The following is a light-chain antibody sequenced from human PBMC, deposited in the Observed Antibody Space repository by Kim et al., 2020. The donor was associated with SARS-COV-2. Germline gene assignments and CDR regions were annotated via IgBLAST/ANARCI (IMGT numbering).Light chain of an antibody. Sequence: ASVGDRVTITGRESQSISSYLNWYQQKPGKAPKLLIYAASSLQSGVPSRFSASGSGTDFTLTISSLQPEDFATYYCQQSYSTPLTFGGGTKVDIK. CDR2: AAS. J-gene: IGKJ4*01. CDR3: QQSYSTPLT. CDR1: QSISSY. V-gene: IGKV1-39*01.